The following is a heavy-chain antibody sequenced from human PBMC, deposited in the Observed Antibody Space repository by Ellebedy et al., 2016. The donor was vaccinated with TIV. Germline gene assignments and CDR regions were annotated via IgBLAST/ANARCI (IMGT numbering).Heavy chain of an antibody. Sequence: SETLSLTCTVSGGSISSYYWSWIRQPAGKGLEWIGRIYTSGSTNYNPSLKSRVTMSVDTSKNQFSVRLSSVTAADTALYYCAREVYVAGSHHYGLDVWGQGTTVTVSS. V-gene: IGHV4-4*07. CDR2: IYTSGST. CDR1: GGSISSYY. D-gene: IGHD2-8*01. J-gene: IGHJ6*02. CDR3: AREVYVAGSHHYGLDV.